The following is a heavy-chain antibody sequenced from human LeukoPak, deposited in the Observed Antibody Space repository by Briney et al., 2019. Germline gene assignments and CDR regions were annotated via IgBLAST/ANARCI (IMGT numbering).Heavy chain of an antibody. V-gene: IGHV4-39*01. CDR2: IYYSGST. J-gene: IGHJ4*02. Sequence: SETLSLTCTVSGGSISSSSYYWGWIRQPPGKGLEWIGSIYYSGSTYYNLSLKSRVTISVDTSKNQFSLKLSSVTAADTAVYYCASDPWRDCSSTSCYGWGQGTLVTVSS. CDR1: GGSISSSSYY. D-gene: IGHD2-2*01. CDR3: ASDPWRDCSSTSCYG.